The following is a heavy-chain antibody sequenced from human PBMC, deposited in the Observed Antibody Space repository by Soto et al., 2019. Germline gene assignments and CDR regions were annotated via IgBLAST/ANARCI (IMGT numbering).Heavy chain of an antibody. J-gene: IGHJ6*03. CDR3: ARSAPFSNAALAYLYYMDV. CDR2: VNPYSGHT. CDR1: GYIFTSYN. V-gene: IGHV1-8*02. Sequence: QVQLVQSGAEVKKPGASVKVSCKASGYIFTSYNINWVRQAAGHGLEWMGWVNPYSGHTVYAQKFQGRVTMTRDTSIGTAHMELRSLTPEDTAVYYCARSAPFSNAALAYLYYMDVWGKGASVTVSS. D-gene: IGHD4-4*01.